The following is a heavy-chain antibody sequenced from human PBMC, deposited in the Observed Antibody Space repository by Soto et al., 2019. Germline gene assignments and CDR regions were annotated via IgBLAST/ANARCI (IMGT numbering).Heavy chain of an antibody. V-gene: IGHV3-43*01. Sequence: PGGSLRLSCAASGFSFNAYTMHWVRQAPGKGLEWVSVITCDGGNTYHADAVKGRFTISRDDTTKSVYLQMNSLKTEDTGLYYCARETVSFGSALDVWGQGTTVTVSS. CDR1: GFSFNAYT. J-gene: IGHJ6*02. CDR3: ARETVSFGSALDV. CDR2: ITCDGGNT. D-gene: IGHD3-16*01.